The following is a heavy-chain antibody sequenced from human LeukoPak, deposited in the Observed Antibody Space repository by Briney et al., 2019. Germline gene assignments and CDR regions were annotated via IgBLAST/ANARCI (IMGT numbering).Heavy chain of an antibody. Sequence: PSETLSLTCTVSGGSISSYYWSWIRQPPGKGLEWVGYIYYSGSTNYNPSLKSRVTISVDTSKNQFSLKLSSVTAADTAVYYCARSLGGEGIDYWGQGTLVTVSS. CDR2: IYYSGST. CDR3: ARSLGGEGIDY. D-gene: IGHD3-16*01. CDR1: GGSISSYY. V-gene: IGHV4-59*01. J-gene: IGHJ4*02.